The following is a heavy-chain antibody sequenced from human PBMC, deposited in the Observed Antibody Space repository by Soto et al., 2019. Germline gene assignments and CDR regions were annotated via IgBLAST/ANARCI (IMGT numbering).Heavy chain of an antibody. V-gene: IGHV3-11*01. Sequence: QVRLVESGGGLVKPGGSLRLSCAASGFTFSDYYMSWIRQAPGKGLEWVSYITSSAGAMYYEDSVKGRFTISRDNAKNSLYLQMNTLRAEDTAVYYCARIQGWGFDHWGQGTVVTVSP. CDR3: ARIQGWGFDH. J-gene: IGHJ4*02. CDR2: ITSSAGAM. D-gene: IGHD3-16*01. CDR1: GFTFSDYY.